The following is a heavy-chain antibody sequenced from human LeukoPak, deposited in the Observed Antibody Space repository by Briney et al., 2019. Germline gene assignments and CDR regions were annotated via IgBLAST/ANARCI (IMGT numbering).Heavy chain of an antibody. CDR3: ARGLQWLPFDY. D-gene: IGHD5-12*01. V-gene: IGHV4-31*11. CDR1: GGSFSGYY. Sequence: SETLSLTCAVYGGSFSGYYWSWIRQHPGKGLEWIGYIYYSGSTYYNPSLKSRVTISVDTSKNQFSLKLSSVTAADTAVYYCARGLQWLPFDYWGQGTLVTVSS. J-gene: IGHJ4*02. CDR2: IYYSGST.